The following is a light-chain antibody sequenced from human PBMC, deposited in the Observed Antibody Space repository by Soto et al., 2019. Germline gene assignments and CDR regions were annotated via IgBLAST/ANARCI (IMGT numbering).Light chain of an antibody. CDR2: TNN. Sequence: QSVLTQPPSASGTPGQRVTISCSGSSSNIGSNTVNWYRQLPGTALKLLIYTNNQRPSGVPDRLSGSKSGTSASLAISGLQSEDEADYYCATWDDSLNGPVFGGGTKLTVL. CDR1: SSNIGSNT. V-gene: IGLV1-44*01. CDR3: ATWDDSLNGPV. J-gene: IGLJ2*01.